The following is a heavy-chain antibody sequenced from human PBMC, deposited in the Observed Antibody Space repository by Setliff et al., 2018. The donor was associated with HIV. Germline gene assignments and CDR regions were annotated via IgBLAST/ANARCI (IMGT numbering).Heavy chain of an antibody. CDR2: IYYSGST. CDR1: GGSISSYY. Sequence: SETLSLTCTVSGGSISSYYWSWIRQPPGKGLEWIGYIYYSGSTNYNTSLKSRVTISVDTSKNQVSLKLSSVTASDTAVYYCAREDYYYYGMDVWGQGTTVTVSS. J-gene: IGHJ6*02. CDR3: AREDYYYYGMDV. V-gene: IGHV4-59*12.